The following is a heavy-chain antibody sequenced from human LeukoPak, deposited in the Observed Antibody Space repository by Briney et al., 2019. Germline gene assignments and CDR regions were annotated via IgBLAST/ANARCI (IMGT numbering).Heavy chain of an antibody. J-gene: IGHJ6*03. CDR1: GGSISSGAHY. Sequence: SETLSLTCTVSGGSISSGAHYWSWIRQHPGKGLEWIGYIYYSGSTYYNPSLRSRLTISVDTSKNQFSLKLSSATAADTAVYYCARVSGYSGYDSSYYYMDVWGKGTTVTVSS. D-gene: IGHD5-12*01. CDR3: ARVSGYSGYDSSYYYMDV. CDR2: IYYSGST. V-gene: IGHV4-31*03.